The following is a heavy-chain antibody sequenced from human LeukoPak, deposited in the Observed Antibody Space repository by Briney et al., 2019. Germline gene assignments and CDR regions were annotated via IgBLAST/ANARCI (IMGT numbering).Heavy chain of an antibody. CDR1: GGSISSYY. D-gene: IGHD2-21*02. V-gene: IGHV4-59*01. J-gene: IGHJ5*02. CDR2: IYYSGST. Sequence: RASETLSLTCTVSGGSISSYYWSWIRQPPGKRLEWIGYIYYSGSTNYNPSLKSRVTISVDTSKNQFSLKLSAVTAADTAVYYCARHSWGDGGWFDPWGQGTLVTVSS. CDR3: ARHSWGDGGWFDP.